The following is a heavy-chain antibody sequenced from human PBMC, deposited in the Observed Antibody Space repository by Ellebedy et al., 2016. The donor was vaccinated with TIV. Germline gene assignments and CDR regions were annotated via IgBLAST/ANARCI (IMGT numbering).Heavy chain of an antibody. Sequence: GESLKISCAASGFTFSSFAMSWVRQAPGKGLEWVSAISGSSGSTYYADSVKGRFTISRDNSKNTLYLQMNSLRAEDTAVYYCAKGCGGSCYWEAYWGQGTLVTVSS. CDR1: GFTFSSFA. CDR2: ISGSSGST. V-gene: IGHV3-23*01. J-gene: IGHJ4*02. CDR3: AKGCGGSCYWEAY. D-gene: IGHD2-15*01.